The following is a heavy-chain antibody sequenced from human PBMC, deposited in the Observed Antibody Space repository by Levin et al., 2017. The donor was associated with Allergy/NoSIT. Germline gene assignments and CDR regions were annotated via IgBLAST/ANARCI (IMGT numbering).Heavy chain of an antibody. Sequence: SGPTLVKPTQTLTLTCTFSGFSLSTSGMRVSWIRQPPGKALEWLARIDWDDDKSYNTSLKTRLTISKDTSKNQVVLAMTNMDPGDTATYYCARTSVTATGTWLDYWGQGALVTVSS. D-gene: IGHD3-9*01. CDR2: IDWDDDK. CDR3: ARTSVTATGTWLDY. V-gene: IGHV2-70*04. CDR1: GFSLSTSGMR. J-gene: IGHJ4*02.